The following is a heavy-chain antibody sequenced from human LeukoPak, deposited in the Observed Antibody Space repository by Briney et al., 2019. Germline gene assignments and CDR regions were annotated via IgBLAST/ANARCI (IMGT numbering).Heavy chain of an antibody. CDR2: IKQDGSEK. Sequence: PGGSLRLSCAASGFTFSSYWMSWVRQAPGKGLEWVANIKQDGSEKDYVDSVKGRFTISRDTAKNSLYLQMNSLRAEDTAVYYCARIKSQGVVVPLLRSTYYFDYWGQGILVTVSS. CDR3: ARIKSQGVVVPLLRSTYYFDY. CDR1: GFTFSSYW. J-gene: IGHJ4*02. V-gene: IGHV3-7*01. D-gene: IGHD2-21*01.